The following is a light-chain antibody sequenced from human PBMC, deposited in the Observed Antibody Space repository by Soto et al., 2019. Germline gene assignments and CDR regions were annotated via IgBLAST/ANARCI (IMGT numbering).Light chain of an antibody. CDR2: TNN. J-gene: IGLJ3*02. Sequence: QSVLTQPPSASGTPGQRVTISCSGSSSNIGSTTVSWYQQLPGTAPKLLIYTNNQRPAGVPDRFSGSKADTSASLAISGLQSEDEADYYCAAWDDSLNGWVFGGGTEDTVL. V-gene: IGLV1-44*01. CDR3: AAWDDSLNGWV. CDR1: SSNIGSTT.